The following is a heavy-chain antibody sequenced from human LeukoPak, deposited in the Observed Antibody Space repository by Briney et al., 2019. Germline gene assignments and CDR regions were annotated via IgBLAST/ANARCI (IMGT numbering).Heavy chain of an antibody. J-gene: IGHJ4*02. CDR1: GFTFSSYW. Sequence: GGSLRLSCAASGFTFSSYWMSWVRQAPGKGLGWVANIKQDGSEKYYVDSVKGRFTISRDNAKNSLYLQMNSLRADETAVYYCASSLYGTMIVVVKRWGQGTLVTVSS. CDR2: IKQDGSEK. V-gene: IGHV3-7*01. D-gene: IGHD3-22*01. CDR3: ASSLYGTMIVVVKR.